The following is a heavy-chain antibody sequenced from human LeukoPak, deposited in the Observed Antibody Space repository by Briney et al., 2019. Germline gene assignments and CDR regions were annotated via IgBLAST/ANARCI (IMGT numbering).Heavy chain of an antibody. D-gene: IGHD3-10*01. Sequence: PGGSLRLSCAGSGFSFGNHAMSWVRQAPGKGLEWVSGIGGSEDSTHYADSVKGRFTISRDNSRQTLFLQMNSLRAEDTAVYYCARDRGGLVDTGTLIHWGLGTLVTVSS. J-gene: IGHJ4*02. V-gene: IGHV3-23*01. CDR3: ARDRGGLVDTGTLIH. CDR1: GFSFGNHA. CDR2: IGGSEDST.